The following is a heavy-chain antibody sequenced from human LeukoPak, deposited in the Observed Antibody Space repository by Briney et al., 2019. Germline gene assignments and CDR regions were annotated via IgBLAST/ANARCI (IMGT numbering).Heavy chain of an antibody. CDR2: ISSSGSTT. Sequence: GGSLRLSCAASGFTFSSYEMNWVRQAPGKGLEWVSYISSSGSTTYYADSVKGRFTISRDNAKNSLYLQMNSLRAEDTAVYYCAREQYSSGWPVPDDYWGQGTLVTVSS. D-gene: IGHD6-19*01. J-gene: IGHJ4*02. CDR3: AREQYSSGWPVPDDY. CDR1: GFTFSSYE. V-gene: IGHV3-48*03.